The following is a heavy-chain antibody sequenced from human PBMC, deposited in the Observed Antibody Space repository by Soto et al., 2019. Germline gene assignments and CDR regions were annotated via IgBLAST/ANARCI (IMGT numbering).Heavy chain of an antibody. CDR1: GGSISSYY. CDR3: ARATAMGRYYYYGMDV. CDR2: IYYSGST. D-gene: IGHD5-18*01. J-gene: IGHJ6*02. V-gene: IGHV4-59*01. Sequence: PXGTLSLTCTVSGGSISSYYWSWIRQPPGKGLEWIGYIYYSGSTNYNPSLKSRVTISVDTSKNQFSLKLSSVTAADTAVYYCARATAMGRYYYYGMDVWGQGTTVTVSS.